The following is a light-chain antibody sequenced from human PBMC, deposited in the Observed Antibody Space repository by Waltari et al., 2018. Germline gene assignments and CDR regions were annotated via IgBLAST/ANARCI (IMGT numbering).Light chain of an antibody. CDR2: RAS. J-gene: IGKJ2*01. Sequence: DIQLTPSQSFLSASEGDRVTITCRASQDINIYLAWYHQNAGTAPRLLVYRASVLQSGVPSRFSGRGSGTEFTLTITSLQPEDSATYYCQHLQTYPYIFGQGTKLEIK. CDR1: QDINIY. CDR3: QHLQTYPYI. V-gene: IGKV1-9*01.